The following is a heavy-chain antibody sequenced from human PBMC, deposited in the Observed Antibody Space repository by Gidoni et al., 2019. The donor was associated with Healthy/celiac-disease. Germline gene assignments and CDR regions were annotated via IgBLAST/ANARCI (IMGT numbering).Heavy chain of an antibody. J-gene: IGHJ4*02. V-gene: IGHV4-30-2*01. D-gene: IGHD5-12*01. CDR3: ARVDIVATKVDY. CDR1: VGSLSSGGYS. CDR2: IYHSGST. Sequence: QLQLQASGSGLVKPSQTLSLTCAVSVGSLSSGGYSWSWIRQPPGKGLEWIGYIYHSGSTYYNPSRKSRVTISVDRSKNQFSLKLSSVTAADTAVYYCARVDIVATKVDYWGQGTLVTVSS.